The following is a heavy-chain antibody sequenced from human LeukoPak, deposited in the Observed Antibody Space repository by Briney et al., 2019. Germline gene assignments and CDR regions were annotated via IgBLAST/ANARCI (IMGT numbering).Heavy chain of an antibody. CDR1: GFTFDDYA. Sequence: AGRSLRLSCAASGFTFDDYAMHWVRQAPGKGLEWVSGISWNSGSIGYADSVKGRFTISRDNAKNSLYLQMNSLRAEDTALYYCAKSAGPHTAMVDYWGQGTLVTVSS. D-gene: IGHD5-18*01. CDR3: AKSAGPHTAMVDY. CDR2: ISWNSGSI. V-gene: IGHV3-9*01. J-gene: IGHJ4*02.